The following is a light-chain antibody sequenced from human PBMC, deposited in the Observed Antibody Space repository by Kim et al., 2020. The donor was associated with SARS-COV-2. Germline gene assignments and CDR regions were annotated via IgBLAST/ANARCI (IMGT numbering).Light chain of an antibody. CDR2: EVN. Sequence: QSALTQPPSASESPGQSVTISCTGTSSDVGAYNYVSWYQQRPGKAPKLMIYEVNKRPSGVPDRFSGSKSGNTASLTVSGLQAEDEADYYCNSYTGSNNWVFGGGTKLTVL. CDR3: NSYTGSNNWV. J-gene: IGLJ3*02. V-gene: IGLV2-8*01. CDR1: SSDVGAYNY.